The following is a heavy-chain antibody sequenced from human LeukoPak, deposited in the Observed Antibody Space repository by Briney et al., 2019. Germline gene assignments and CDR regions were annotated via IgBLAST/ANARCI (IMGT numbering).Heavy chain of an antibody. D-gene: IGHD2-15*01. Sequence: ASVKVSCKASGYTFTGYYMHWVRQAPGRGLEWMGRINPNSGGTNYAQKFQGRVTMTRDTSISTAYMELSRLRSDDTAVYYCAYDLVVVAATPVWGQGTLVTVSS. CDR2: INPNSGGT. CDR1: GYTFTGYY. V-gene: IGHV1-2*06. J-gene: IGHJ4*02. CDR3: AYDLVVVAATPV.